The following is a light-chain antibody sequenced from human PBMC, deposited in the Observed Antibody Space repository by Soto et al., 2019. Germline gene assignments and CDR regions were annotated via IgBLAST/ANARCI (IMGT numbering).Light chain of an antibody. CDR3: QKYSSVPV. CDR2: AAS. J-gene: IGKJ3*01. V-gene: IGKV1-27*01. CDR1: QGIRNF. Sequence: DIQMTQSPTSLSASVGDRVTITCWASQGIRNFVAWYQQKPGKAPKLLIYAASTLQSGVPSRFSGSGSGTEFTLTINSLQPEDVATYSCQKYSSVPVFGPGTKVEIK.